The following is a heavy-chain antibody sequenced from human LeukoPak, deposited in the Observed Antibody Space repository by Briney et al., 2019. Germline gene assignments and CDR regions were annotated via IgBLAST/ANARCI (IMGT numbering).Heavy chain of an antibody. CDR3: ARVNRGGSYVDACAF. J-gene: IGHJ3*01. CDR1: GGIFTSHA. CDR2: IIPMFGTT. Sequence: SVKVSCKASGGIFTSHAISWVRQAPGQGLEWMGGIIPMFGTTSYTQNFQGRLTITADESTSTTYMELSSLRSGDTAVYYCARVNRGGSYVDACAFWGQGTMVTVS. V-gene: IGHV1-69*01. D-gene: IGHD3-16*01.